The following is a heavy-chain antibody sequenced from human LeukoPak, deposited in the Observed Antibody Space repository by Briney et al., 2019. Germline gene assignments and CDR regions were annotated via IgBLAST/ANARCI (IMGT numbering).Heavy chain of an antibody. V-gene: IGHV3-30*04. D-gene: IGHD3-22*01. CDR1: GFTSRSLV. Sequence: GGSWGSPGEAPGFTSRSLVFTWSGKAQGRGRKGGEVFHNDGSNKYYADSVKGRFTISRDNSKNTLYLQMNSLRAEDTAVYYCARETYYYDSSGDGTWYFDLWGRGTLVTVSS. CDR2: FHNDGSNK. J-gene: IGHJ2*01. CDR3: ARETYYYDSSGDGTWYFDL.